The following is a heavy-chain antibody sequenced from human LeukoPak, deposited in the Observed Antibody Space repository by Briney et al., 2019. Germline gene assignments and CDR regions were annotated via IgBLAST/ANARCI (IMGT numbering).Heavy chain of an antibody. V-gene: IGHV4-59*08. CDR2: IYYSGST. J-gene: IGHJ4*02. Sequence: SETLSLTCTVSGGSIRSYYWSWIRQPPGKGLEWIGNIYYSGSTNCNPSLKSRVTISVDTSKNQLSLKLSSVTAADTAVYYCASTGNHFDYWGQGTLVTVSS. CDR1: GGSIRSYY. D-gene: IGHD1-14*01. CDR3: ASTGNHFDY.